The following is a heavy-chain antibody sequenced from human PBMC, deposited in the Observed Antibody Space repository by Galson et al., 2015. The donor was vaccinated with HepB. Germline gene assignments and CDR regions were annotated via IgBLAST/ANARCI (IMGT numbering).Heavy chain of an antibody. D-gene: IGHD2-2*01. CDR2: IWYDGSNK. J-gene: IGHJ4*02. CDR1: GFTFSSYG. Sequence: SLRLSCAASGFTFSSYGMHWVRQAPGKGLEWVAVIWYDGSNKYYADSVKGRFTISRDNSKNTLYLQMNSLRAEDTAVYYCARVGGYCSSTSCYGGDYFDYWGQGTLVTVSS. CDR3: ARVGGYCSSTSCYGGDYFDY. V-gene: IGHV3-33*08.